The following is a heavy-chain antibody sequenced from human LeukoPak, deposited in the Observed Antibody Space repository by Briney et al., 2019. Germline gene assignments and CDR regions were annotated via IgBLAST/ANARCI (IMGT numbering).Heavy chain of an antibody. J-gene: IGHJ4*02. V-gene: IGHV3-23*01. D-gene: IGHD3-22*01. CDR3: ARDYDCDSSGYSSD. CDR2: MSGGGDTS. Sequence: GGSLRLSCASSGFGFRIYSMTWVRQAVGKVLEWVSSMSGGGDTSYYADSVKGRFAVSRDYSKNTLYLQMDSLRAEDTAVYYCARDYDCDSSGYSSDWGQGTLVTVSS. CDR1: GFGFRIYS.